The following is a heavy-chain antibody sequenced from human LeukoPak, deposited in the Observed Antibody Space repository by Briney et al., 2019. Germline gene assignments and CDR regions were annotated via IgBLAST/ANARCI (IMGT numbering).Heavy chain of an antibody. CDR2: ISRSGDT. J-gene: IGHJ4*02. Sequence: PSQTLSLTRTVSGASISSSGYYWSWIRQHPRKGLEWIAYISRSGDTYYNPSLKSRLIISIDTSTHQFFLRLTSVTAADTAVYYCAREGSSGYDFDYWGQGTLVTVSS. CDR1: GASISSSGYY. V-gene: IGHV4-31*03. D-gene: IGHD5-12*01. CDR3: AREGSSGYDFDY.